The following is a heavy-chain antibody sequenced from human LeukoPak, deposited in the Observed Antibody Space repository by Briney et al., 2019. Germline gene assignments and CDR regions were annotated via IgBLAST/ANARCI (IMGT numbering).Heavy chain of an antibody. CDR2: IYSDGTT. Sequence: GGSLRLSCVASGFTVGDNCMSWVRQAPGKGLEWVSVIYSDGTTYYSDSVKGRFAISRDNSKNTLYLQMSSLRAEDTAVYYCARGRIAAADWGQGTLVTVSS. CDR3: ARGRIAAAD. V-gene: IGHV3-53*01. D-gene: IGHD6-13*01. J-gene: IGHJ4*02. CDR1: GFTVGDNC.